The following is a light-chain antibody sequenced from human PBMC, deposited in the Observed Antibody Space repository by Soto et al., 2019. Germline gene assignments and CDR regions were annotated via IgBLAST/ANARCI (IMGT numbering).Light chain of an antibody. J-gene: IGKJ3*01. CDR1: QSINSYS. CDR2: RAS. Sequence: EIVLTQSPGTLSLSPGERATLSCRASQSINSYSLAWYQHKPGQAPRLLIYRASSRATGIPERFSGSGSGTDFALTISRLETEDSAVYYCQTYGTSLGFTLGHGTKVDIK. V-gene: IGKV3-20*01. CDR3: QTYGTSLGFT.